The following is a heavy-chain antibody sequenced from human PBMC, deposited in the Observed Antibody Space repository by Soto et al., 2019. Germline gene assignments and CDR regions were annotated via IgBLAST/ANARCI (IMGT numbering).Heavy chain of an antibody. CDR1: GGSISSSSYY. J-gene: IGHJ4*02. CDR3: ARRRIVVTTNFDY. Sequence: QLQLQESGPGLVKPSETLSLTCNVPGGSISSSSYYWGWIRQPPGKGLEWIGHIFQTGCTYYNPSLKSRVTISVDTSKNQFSLKLSSVTATDTAVYYCARRRIVVTTNFDYWGQGTLVTVSS. CDR2: IFQTGCT. D-gene: IGHD1-26*01. V-gene: IGHV4-39*01.